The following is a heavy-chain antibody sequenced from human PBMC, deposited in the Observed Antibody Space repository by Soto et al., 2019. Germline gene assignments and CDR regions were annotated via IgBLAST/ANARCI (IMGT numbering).Heavy chain of an antibody. CDR1: GFTFSNYG. V-gene: IGHV3-33*01. J-gene: IGHJ4*02. CDR3: GYGSEQSADY. D-gene: IGHD3-10*01. CDR2: IWYDGSNK. Sequence: QVQLVESGGGVVQPGRSLRLSCAASGFTFSNYGMHWVRQAPGKGLERVAVIWYDGSNKYYADSVKGRCTISRENSKSSLYLQMNSLRAADTAVYYCGYGSEQSADYWGRGTLVTVSS.